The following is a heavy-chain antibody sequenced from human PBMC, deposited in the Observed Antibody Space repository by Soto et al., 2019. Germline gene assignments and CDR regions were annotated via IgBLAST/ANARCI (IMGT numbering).Heavy chain of an antibody. CDR1: GFIFSSYS. D-gene: IGHD3-16*01. CDR3: ARDLFESGMDV. V-gene: IGHV3-48*02. CDR2: ITSSSWTI. Sequence: EVQLVESGGGLVQPGGSLRLSCAASGFIFSSYSMNWVRQTPGKGLEWVSYITSSSWTIYYADSVKGRFTISRDNAKNSLYLQMNNLSDEDTAVYYCARDLFESGMDVWGQGTTVTVSS. J-gene: IGHJ6*02.